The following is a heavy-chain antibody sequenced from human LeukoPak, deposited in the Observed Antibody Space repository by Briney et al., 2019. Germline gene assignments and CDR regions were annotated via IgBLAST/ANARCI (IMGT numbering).Heavy chain of an antibody. CDR2: IIPIFGTA. Sequence: SVKVSRKASGGTFSSYAISWVRQAPGQGLEWMGGIIPIFGTANYAQKFQGRVTITADESTSTAYMELSSLRSEDTAVYYCARRKLLGYCSGGSCYGAFDIWGQGTMVTVSS. V-gene: IGHV1-69*01. CDR1: GGTFSSYA. J-gene: IGHJ3*02. CDR3: ARRKLLGYCSGGSCYGAFDI. D-gene: IGHD2-15*01.